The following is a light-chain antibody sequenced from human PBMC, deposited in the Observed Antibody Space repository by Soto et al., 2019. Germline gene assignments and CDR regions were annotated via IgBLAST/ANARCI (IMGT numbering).Light chain of an antibody. J-gene: IGKJ2*01. Sequence: IQMTQSPSTLSASVADRVTITCRASQSISSWLAWYQQKPGKAPKLLIYKASSLESGVPSRFSGSGSGTDFTLTISSLQPDDFATYYCQQYNSYSSFGQGTKLEIK. V-gene: IGKV1-5*03. CDR2: KAS. CDR1: QSISSW. CDR3: QQYNSYSS.